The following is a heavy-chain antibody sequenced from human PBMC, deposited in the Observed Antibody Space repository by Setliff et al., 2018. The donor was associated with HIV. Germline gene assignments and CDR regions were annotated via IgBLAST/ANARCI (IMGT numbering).Heavy chain of an antibody. CDR1: GFPFSISP. CDR2: INAAGGNT. Sequence: PGGSLRLSCAVSGFPFSISPMNWVRLPPGKGPVWLSRINAAGGNTNYVDSVKGRFTISRDNAGSTVYLQMSSLRAEGTAVYYCARESPYDTSGYYFGAFDIWGQGTMVTVSS. CDR3: ARESPYDTSGYYFGAFDI. J-gene: IGHJ3*02. D-gene: IGHD3-22*01. V-gene: IGHV3-74*01.